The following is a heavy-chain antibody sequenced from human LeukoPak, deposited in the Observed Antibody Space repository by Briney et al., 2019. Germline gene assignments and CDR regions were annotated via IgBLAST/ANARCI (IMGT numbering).Heavy chain of an antibody. V-gene: IGHV3-7*01. D-gene: IGHD6-6*01. CDR2: IKQDGSEK. CDR3: ARDVSDENGSSSRIHLDS. J-gene: IGHJ4*02. Sequence: GGSLRLSCAASGFTFSNYWMTWVRQAPGKGLEWVANIKQDGSEKYYVDSVKGRFTISRDNAKNSLFLQMNSLGAEDTAVYYCARDVSDENGSSSRIHLDSWGQGTLVSVSS. CDR1: GFTFSNYW.